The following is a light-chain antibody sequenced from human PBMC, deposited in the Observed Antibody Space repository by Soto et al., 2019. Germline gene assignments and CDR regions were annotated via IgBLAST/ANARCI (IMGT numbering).Light chain of an antibody. CDR1: QSVSSSY. CDR2: GAS. J-gene: IGKJ5*01. Sequence: EIVLTQSPGTLSFSPGERAALSCRASQSVSSSYLAWYQQKPGQAPRLLIYGASSRATGIPDRFSGSGSGTDFTLTISRLEPEDFATYYCQQLFDSPITFGQGTRLEI. CDR3: QQLFDSPIT. V-gene: IGKV3-20*01.